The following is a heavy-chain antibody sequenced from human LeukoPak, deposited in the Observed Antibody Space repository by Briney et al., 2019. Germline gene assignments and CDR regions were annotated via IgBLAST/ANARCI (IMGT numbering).Heavy chain of an antibody. J-gene: IGHJ4*02. CDR1: GFTVSSNY. CDR2: INSDGSST. CDR3: ARGSSGYYGFGYFDY. Sequence: GGSLRLSCAASGFTVSSNYMSWVRQAPGKGLVWVSRINSDGSSTSYADSVKGRFTISRDNAKNTLYLQMNSLRAEDTAVYYCARGSSGYYGFGYFDYWGQGTLVTVSS. D-gene: IGHD3-22*01. V-gene: IGHV3-74*01.